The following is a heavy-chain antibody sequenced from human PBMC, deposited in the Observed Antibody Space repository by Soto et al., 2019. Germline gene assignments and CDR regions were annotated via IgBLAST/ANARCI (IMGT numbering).Heavy chain of an antibody. Sequence: ASVKVSCKASGYTFTSYAMHWVRQAPGQGLEWMGWINAGNGDTKYSQKFQGRVTITRDTSASTAYMELSSLRSEDTAVYYCAREREHYYYSSGYDGFDVWGQGTMVTVSS. CDR2: INAGNGDT. CDR3: AREREHYYYSSGYDGFDV. D-gene: IGHD3-22*01. CDR1: GYTFTSYA. V-gene: IGHV1-3*01. J-gene: IGHJ3*01.